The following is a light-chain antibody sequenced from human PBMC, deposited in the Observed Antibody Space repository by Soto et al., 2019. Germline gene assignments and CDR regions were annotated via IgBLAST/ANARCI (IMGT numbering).Light chain of an antibody. V-gene: IGKV3-11*01. CDR2: DAS. J-gene: IGKJ1*01. CDR3: PQRSNSPGT. Sequence: EIVLTQSPATLSLSPGERATLSCRASQRVSSYLAWYQQKPGQAPRLLIYDASNRATGIPARFSGSGSGTDVTLTISSLVPEDFAVYDCPQRSNSPGTFGQGPKVEIK. CDR1: QRVSSY.